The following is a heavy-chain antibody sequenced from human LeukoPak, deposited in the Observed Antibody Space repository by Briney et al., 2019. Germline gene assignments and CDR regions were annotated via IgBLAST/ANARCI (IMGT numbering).Heavy chain of an antibody. CDR3: ARGGIPAPGAVGADFDL. Sequence: GESLKFCCKASGYKFTTYRIGWVRQMPGEGLEWMGIIYPGDSDTRYSPSFQGQVTISADKSISTAYLQWSRLKAPDTAMYYCARGGIPAPGAVGADFDLCGQETLVTVSS. CDR1: GYKFTTYR. V-gene: IGHV5-51*01. J-gene: IGHJ4*02. D-gene: IGHD6-13*01. CDR2: IYPGDSDT.